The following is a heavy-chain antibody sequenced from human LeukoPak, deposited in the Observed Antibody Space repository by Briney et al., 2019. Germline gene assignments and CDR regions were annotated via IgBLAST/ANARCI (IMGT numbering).Heavy chain of an antibody. CDR3: AREKPRSCAIDY. J-gene: IGHJ4*02. CDR2: INWNGGST. V-gene: IGHV3-20*04. D-gene: IGHD1-26*01. CDR1: GFTFDDYG. Sequence: GGSLRLSCAASGFTFDDYGMSWVRQAPGKGLEWVSGINWNGGSTGYTDSMKGRFTISRDNAKNSLYLQMNSLRAEDTAVYYCAREKPRSCAIDYWGQGTLVTVSS.